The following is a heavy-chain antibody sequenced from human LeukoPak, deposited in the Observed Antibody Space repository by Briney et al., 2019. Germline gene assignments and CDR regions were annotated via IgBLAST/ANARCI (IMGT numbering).Heavy chain of an antibody. V-gene: IGHV3-66*01. D-gene: IGHD3-9*01. CDR2: IYSGGST. CDR1: GFTVSSNY. CDR3: ARGESYYDILTGYHTIPDY. Sequence: PGGSLRLSCAASGFTVSSNYMSWVRQAPGKGLEWVSVIYSGGSTYYADSVKGRFTISRDNSKNTLYLQMNSLRAEDTAVYYCARGESYYDILTGYHTIPDYWGQGTLVTVSS. J-gene: IGHJ4*02.